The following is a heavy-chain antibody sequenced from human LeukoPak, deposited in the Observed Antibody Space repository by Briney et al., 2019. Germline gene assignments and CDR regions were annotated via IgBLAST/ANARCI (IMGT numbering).Heavy chain of an antibody. J-gene: IGHJ4*02. V-gene: IGHV1-8*03. CDR3: ARWSGPVIGRYYFDY. Sequence: GASVKVSCKASGYTFANYEIHWVRLATGQGLEWMAWVNPDSGNTNYAQKFQGRVTITTDESTSTAYMELSSLRSEDTAVYYCARWSGPVIGRYYFDYWGQGTLVTVSS. D-gene: IGHD3-3*01. CDR1: GYTFANYE. CDR2: VNPDSGNT.